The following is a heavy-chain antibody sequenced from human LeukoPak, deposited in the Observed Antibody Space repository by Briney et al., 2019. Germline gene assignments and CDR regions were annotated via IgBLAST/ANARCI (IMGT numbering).Heavy chain of an antibody. J-gene: IGHJ2*01. CDR1: GFTFSSYA. Sequence: PGGSLRLSCAASGFTFSSYAMSWVRQAPGKGLEWVSAISGSGGSTYYADSVKGRFTISRDNSKNTLYLQMNSLRAEDTAVYYCAKDAMRKVASSNDYGGYVGWYFDLWGRGTLVTVSS. V-gene: IGHV3-23*01. CDR3: AKDAMRKVASSNDYGGYVGWYFDL. CDR2: ISGSGGST. D-gene: IGHD4-17*01.